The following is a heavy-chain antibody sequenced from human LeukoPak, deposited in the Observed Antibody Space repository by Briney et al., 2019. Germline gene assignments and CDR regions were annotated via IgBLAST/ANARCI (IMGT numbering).Heavy chain of an antibody. CDR1: GGSVSSGSYY. CDR3: ARAEGGYYIDY. Sequence: SETLSLTCTVSGGSVSSGSYYWSWIRQPPGKGLEWIGYIYYSGSTDYNPSLKSRVTISVDTSKNQFSLKLSSVTAADTAVYYCARAEGGYYIDYWGQGTLVTVSS. J-gene: IGHJ4*02. CDR2: IYYSGST. D-gene: IGHD3-3*01. V-gene: IGHV4-61*01.